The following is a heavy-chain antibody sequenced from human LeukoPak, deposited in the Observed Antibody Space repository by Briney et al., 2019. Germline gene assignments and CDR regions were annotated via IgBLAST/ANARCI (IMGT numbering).Heavy chain of an antibody. D-gene: IGHD5-12*01. Sequence: ASVKVSCKVSGYTLTELSMHWVRQAPGKGLEWMGGFDPEDDETIYAQEFQGRVTMTEDTSTDTAYMELSSLRSEDTAVYYCATARGYTGYDTRGCFDYWGPGTLVTVSS. J-gene: IGHJ4*02. V-gene: IGHV1-24*01. CDR3: ATARGYTGYDTRGCFDY. CDR1: GYTLTELS. CDR2: FDPEDDET.